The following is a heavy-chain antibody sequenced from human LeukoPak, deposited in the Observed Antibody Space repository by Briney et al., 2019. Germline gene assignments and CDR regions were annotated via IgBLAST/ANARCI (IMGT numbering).Heavy chain of an antibody. V-gene: IGHV4-59*11. CDR2: IYYSGST. CDR3: ARSSTGDWFDP. D-gene: IGHD1-14*01. J-gene: IGHJ5*02. CDR1: GGSSSRHY. Sequence: SETLSLTCTFSGGSSSRHYWSWIRQPPGKGLEWIGYIYYSGSTNYNPSLKSRVTISVDTSKNQFSLKLSSVTAADTAVYYCARSSTGDWFDPWGQGTLVTVSS.